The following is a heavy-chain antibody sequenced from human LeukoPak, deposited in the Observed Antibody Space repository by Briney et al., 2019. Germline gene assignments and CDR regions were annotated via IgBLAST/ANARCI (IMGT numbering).Heavy chain of an antibody. D-gene: IGHD2-21*01. CDR2: ISGTSSYR. CDR1: GFTFSSYT. J-gene: IGHJ4*02. CDR3: ARGGGYCGGDCYGIDY. V-gene: IGHV3-21*01. Sequence: PGGSLRLSCAASGFTFSSYTMKWVRQAPGKGLEWVSSISGTSSYRYYVDSVQGRFTVSRDNAKNSLYLQMNSLTAEDTAVYYCARGGGYCGGDCYGIDYWGQGALVTVSS.